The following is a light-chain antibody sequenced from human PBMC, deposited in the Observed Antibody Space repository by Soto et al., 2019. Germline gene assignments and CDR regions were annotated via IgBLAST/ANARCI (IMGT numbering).Light chain of an antibody. V-gene: IGKV3-11*01. CDR2: DAS. CDR1: QSVSIY. J-gene: IGKJ4*01. CDR3: QERNNWPLT. Sequence: EIVLIQSPVTLSVSPGERATLSCRASQSVSIYIAWYQQKPGQAPRLLISDASNRAPGIPARFSGSGSGTDVTHTINSLEPEDFAVYYCQERNNWPLTLGGGIKVEIK.